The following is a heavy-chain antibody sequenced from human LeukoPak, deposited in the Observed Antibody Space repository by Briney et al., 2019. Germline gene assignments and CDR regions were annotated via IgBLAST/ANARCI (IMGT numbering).Heavy chain of an antibody. Sequence: SVKVSCKASGGTFSSYAISWVRQAPGQGLEWMGRIIPIFGTANYAQKFQGRVTITTDESTSTAYMELSSLRSEDTAVYYCARDRRDGKPFDYWGQGTLVTVSP. D-gene: IGHD5-24*01. V-gene: IGHV1-69*05. CDR3: ARDRRDGKPFDY. CDR1: GGTFSSYA. CDR2: IIPIFGTA. J-gene: IGHJ4*02.